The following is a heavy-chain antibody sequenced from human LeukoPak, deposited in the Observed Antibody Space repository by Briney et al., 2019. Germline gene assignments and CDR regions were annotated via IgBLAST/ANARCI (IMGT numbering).Heavy chain of an antibody. Sequence: GGSLRLSCAASGFTFSSYAMSWVRQAPGKGLEWVSAISGSGGSTYYADSVKGRFTISRDNSKNTLYLQMNSLRAEDTAVYYCXXXXXXXXDWLLFTYWFDPWGQGTLVTVSS. D-gene: IGHD3-9*01. CDR3: XXXXXXXXDWLLFTYWFDP. V-gene: IGHV3-23*01. CDR1: GFTFSSYA. J-gene: IGHJ5*02. CDR2: ISGSGGST.